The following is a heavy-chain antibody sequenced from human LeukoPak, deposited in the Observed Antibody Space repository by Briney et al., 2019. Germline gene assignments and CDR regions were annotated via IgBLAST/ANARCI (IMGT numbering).Heavy chain of an antibody. J-gene: IGHJ1*01. CDR3: ARESGSDSGYFQH. V-gene: IGHV3-30*04. Sequence: GRSLRLSCAASGFTFSSYAMHWVRQAPGKGLEWVAVISYDGSNKYYADSVKGRFTISRDNSKNTLYLQMNSLRAEDTAVYYCARESGSDSGYFQHWGQGTLVTVSS. CDR2: ISYDGSNK. D-gene: IGHD1-26*01. CDR1: GFTFSSYA.